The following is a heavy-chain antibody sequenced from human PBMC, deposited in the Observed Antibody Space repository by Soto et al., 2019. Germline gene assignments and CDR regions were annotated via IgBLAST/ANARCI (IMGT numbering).Heavy chain of an antibody. CDR2: IIPIFGTA. Sequence: GASVKVSCKASGGTFSSYAISWVRQAPGQGLEWMGGIIPIFGTANYAQKFQGRVTITADESTSTAYMELSSLRSEDTAVYYCARVGEMSFSSQDPYYDAFYICAQGTSVPVSS. CDR3: ARVGEMSFSSQDPYYDAFYI. J-gene: IGHJ3*02. CDR1: GGTFSSYA. D-gene: IGHD3-10*01. V-gene: IGHV1-69*13.